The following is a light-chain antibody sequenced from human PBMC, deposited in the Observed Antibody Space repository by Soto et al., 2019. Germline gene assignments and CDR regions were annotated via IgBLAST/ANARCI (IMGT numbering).Light chain of an antibody. Sequence: ALTQPASVSGSPGQSITISCTGTSSDVGGYNYVSWYQQHPGKAPKLMIYDVSNRPSGVSNRFSGSKSGNTASLTISGLQAEDEADYYCSSYTSSSTLVVFGGGTKLTV. J-gene: IGLJ2*01. CDR2: DVS. V-gene: IGLV2-14*01. CDR1: SSDVGGYNY. CDR3: SSYTSSSTLVV.